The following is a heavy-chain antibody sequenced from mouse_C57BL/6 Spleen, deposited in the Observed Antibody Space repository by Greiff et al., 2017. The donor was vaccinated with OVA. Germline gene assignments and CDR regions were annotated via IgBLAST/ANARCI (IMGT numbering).Heavy chain of an antibody. J-gene: IGHJ3*01. D-gene: IGHD2-5*01. V-gene: IGHV3-6*01. CDR2: ISYDGSN. CDR3: ARGYSNYVEGFFAY. CDR1: GYSITSGYY. Sequence: EVKLQESGPGLVKPSQSLSLTCSVTGYSITSGYYWNWLRQFPGNKLEWMGYISYDGSNNYNPSLKNRISITRDTSKNQFFLKLNSVTTEDTATYYCARGYSNYVEGFFAYWGQGTLGTVSA.